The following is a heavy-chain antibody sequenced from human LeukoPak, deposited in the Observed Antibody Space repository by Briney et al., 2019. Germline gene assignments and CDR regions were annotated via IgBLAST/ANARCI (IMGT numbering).Heavy chain of an antibody. CDR2: INPKSGGT. J-gene: IGHJ4*02. D-gene: IGHD3-22*01. Sequence: ASVKVSCKASGYTFSGYYMHWVRQAPGQGLEWMGWINPKSGGTNYAQKFQGRVTMTRDTSISTAYMELSRLRSDDTAVYYCASWRKYYYDSSGYYGYWGQGTLVTVSS. CDR3: ASWRKYYYDSSGYYGY. V-gene: IGHV1-2*02. CDR1: GYTFSGYY.